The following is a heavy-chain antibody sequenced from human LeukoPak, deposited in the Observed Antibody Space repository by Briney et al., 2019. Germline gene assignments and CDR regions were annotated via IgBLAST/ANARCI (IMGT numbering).Heavy chain of an antibody. Sequence: PSETLSLTCSVAGGSISSSSYYWGWIRQPPGKGLEWIGSIYYSGSTYYNPSLKSRVTISVDTSKNQFSLKLSSVTAADTAVYYCATPDQRRIAVAGTTPYYWGQGTLVTVSS. CDR3: ATPDQRRIAVAGTTPYY. V-gene: IGHV4-39*01. D-gene: IGHD6-19*01. CDR1: GGSISSSSYY. CDR2: IYYSGST. J-gene: IGHJ4*02.